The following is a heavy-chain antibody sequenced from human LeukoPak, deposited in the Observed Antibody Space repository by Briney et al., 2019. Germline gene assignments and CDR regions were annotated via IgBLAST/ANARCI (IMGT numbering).Heavy chain of an antibody. D-gene: IGHD2/OR15-2a*01. J-gene: IGHJ4*02. CDR1: GNYW. CDR3: VSFYETY. Sequence: GGPLRLSCAASGNYWMHWVRQVPGKGLVWVSHINSDGSWTSYADSVKGRFTISKDNAKNTVYLQMNSLRAEDTAVYYCVSFYETYWGRGTLVTVSS. V-gene: IGHV3-74*01. CDR2: INSDGSWT.